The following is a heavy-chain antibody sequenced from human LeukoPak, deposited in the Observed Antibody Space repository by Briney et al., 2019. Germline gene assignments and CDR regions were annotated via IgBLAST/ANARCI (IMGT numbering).Heavy chain of an antibody. CDR2: ISSNGGST. CDR1: GFTFSSCA. D-gene: IGHD3-16*02. Sequence: GGSLRLSCAASGFTFSSCAMHWVRQAPGKGLEYVSAISSNGGSTYYATSVKGRFTISRDNSKNTLYLQRGSLRAEDMAVYYCARGLRLGELSLFDYWGQGTLVTVSS. J-gene: IGHJ4*02. CDR3: ARGLRLGELSLFDY. V-gene: IGHV3-64*01.